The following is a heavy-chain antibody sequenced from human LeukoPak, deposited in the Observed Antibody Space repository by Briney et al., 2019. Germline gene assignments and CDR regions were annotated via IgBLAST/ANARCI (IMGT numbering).Heavy chain of an antibody. V-gene: IGHV3-7*03. CDR3: ARDGKVPSNWFDP. CDR2: IKQDGSEK. J-gene: IGHJ5*02. Sequence: PSETLSLTCAVYGGSFSGYYWSWVRQAPGKGLEWVANIKQDGSEKYYVDSVKGRFTISRDNAKNSLYLQMNSLRAEDTAVYYCARDGKVPSNWFDPWGQGTLVTVSS. D-gene: IGHD1-1*01. CDR1: GGSFSGYY.